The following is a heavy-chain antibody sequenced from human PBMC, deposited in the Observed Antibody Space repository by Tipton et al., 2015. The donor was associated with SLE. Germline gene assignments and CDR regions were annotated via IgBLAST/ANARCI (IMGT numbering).Heavy chain of an antibody. CDR2: IYYSGST. J-gene: IGHJ4*02. CDR1: GFTFSSYGIH. Sequence: QLVQSGGGVVQPGRSLRLSCAASGFTFSSYGIHWVRQAPGKGLEWIGSIYYSGSTYYNPSLKSRVTISVDTSKNQFSLNLTSMTAADTAMYYCARPGQRGGYWGQGTLVTVSS. D-gene: IGHD6-25*01. CDR3: ARPGQRGGY. V-gene: IGHV4-39*01.